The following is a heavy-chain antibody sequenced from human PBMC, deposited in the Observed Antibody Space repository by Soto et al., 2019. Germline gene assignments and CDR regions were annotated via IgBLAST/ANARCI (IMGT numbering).Heavy chain of an antibody. Sequence: EVQMVESGGGLVQPGGSLRLSCAASGFTFSNYWMHWVRQAPGKGLVWVSRINSDGSSTSYADSVKGRFTISRDNAKNTLYLKMNSLRAEDTALDYCASARSGVLFDYWGRGNLVTVSS. CDR3: ASARSGVLFDY. V-gene: IGHV3-74*01. J-gene: IGHJ4*02. CDR1: GFTFSNYW. D-gene: IGHD2-15*01. CDR2: INSDGSST.